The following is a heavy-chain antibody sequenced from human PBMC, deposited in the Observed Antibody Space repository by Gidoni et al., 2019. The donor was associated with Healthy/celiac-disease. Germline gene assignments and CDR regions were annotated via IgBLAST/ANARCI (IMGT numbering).Heavy chain of an antibody. V-gene: IGHV3-48*01. CDR1: GFTFSSYS. CDR3: AHSYVLLWFGESPGPIDI. J-gene: IGHJ3*02. D-gene: IGHD3-10*01. Sequence: EVQLVESGGGLVQPGGSLILSCAASGFTFSSYSMNWVRQAPGKGLAWVSYISSSSSTIYYADSVKGRFTISRDNAKNSLYLQMNSLRAEDTAVYYCAHSYVLLWFGESPGPIDIWGQGTMVTVSS. CDR2: ISSSSSTI.